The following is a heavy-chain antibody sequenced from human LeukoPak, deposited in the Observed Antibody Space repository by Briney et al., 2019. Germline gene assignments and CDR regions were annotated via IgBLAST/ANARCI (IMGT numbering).Heavy chain of an antibody. J-gene: IGHJ4*02. Sequence: HPGGSLRLSCAVSGFTFSNYYFNWVRQAPGKGLEWVSTISASGGSTYYSDSVKGRFTISRDNSKNTLYLQMNSLRAEDTAVYYCAITYYYDSSAHWGQGTLVTVSS. CDR1: GFTFSNYY. CDR2: ISASGGST. CDR3: AITYYYDSSAH. V-gene: IGHV3-23*01. D-gene: IGHD3-22*01.